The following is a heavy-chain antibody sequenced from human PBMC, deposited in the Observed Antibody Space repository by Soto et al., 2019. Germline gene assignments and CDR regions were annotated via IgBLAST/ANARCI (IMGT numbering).Heavy chain of an antibody. D-gene: IGHD5-12*01. CDR1: GGTFSSYT. CDR2: IIPILGIA. Sequence: QVQLVQPGAEVKKPGSSVKVSCKASGGTFSSYTISWVRQAPGQGLEWMGRIIPILGIANYAQKFQGRVTITADKSTSTAYMELSSLRSEDTAVYYCARDRGMATIDNYYYYGMDVWGQGTTVTVSS. V-gene: IGHV1-69*08. J-gene: IGHJ6*02. CDR3: ARDRGMATIDNYYYYGMDV.